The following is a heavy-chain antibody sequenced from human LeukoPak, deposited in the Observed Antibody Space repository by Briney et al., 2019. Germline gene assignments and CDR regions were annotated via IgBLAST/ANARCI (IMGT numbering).Heavy chain of an antibody. V-gene: IGHV4-31*03. CDR3: ARRGFNSGYVGELDY. D-gene: IGHD5-18*01. J-gene: IGHJ4*02. CDR1: GGSISSGGYY. CDR2: IYYSGST. Sequence: SETLSLTCTVSGGSISSGGYYWSWIRQLPGKGLEWIGYIYYSGSTYYNPSLKSRVTISVDTSKNQFSLKLSSVTAADTAVYYCARRGFNSGYVGELDYWGQGTLVTVSS.